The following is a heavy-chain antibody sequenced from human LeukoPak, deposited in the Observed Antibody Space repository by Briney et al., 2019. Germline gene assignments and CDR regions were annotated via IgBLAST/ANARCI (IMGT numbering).Heavy chain of an antibody. V-gene: IGHV3-21*01. J-gene: IGHJ2*01. CDR3: ATSEYYDFWSGYSDGAPRADNWYFDL. CDR1: GFTFSSYS. CDR2: ISSSSSYI. D-gene: IGHD3-3*01. Sequence: TGGSLRLSCAASGFTFSSYSMNWVRQAPGKGLEWVSSISSSSSYIYYADSVKGRFTISRDNAKNSLYLQMNSLRAEDTAVYYCATSEYYDFWSGYSDGAPRADNWYFDLWGRGTLVTVSS.